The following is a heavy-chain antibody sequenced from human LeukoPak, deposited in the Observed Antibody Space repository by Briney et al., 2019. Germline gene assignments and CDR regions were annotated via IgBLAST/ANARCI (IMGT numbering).Heavy chain of an antibody. CDR3: AKNYGDLGLQTLAYYYYMDV. CDR1: GFTFSSYA. D-gene: IGHD4-17*01. CDR2: LSGSGDDT. Sequence: GGSLRLSCAASGFTFSSYAMSWVRQAPGKGLEWVSGLSGSGDDTDYADSVKGRFTISRDNSKNTVYLQMNSLRAEDTAVYYCAKNYGDLGLQTLAYYYYMDVWGKGTTVTVSS. J-gene: IGHJ6*03. V-gene: IGHV3-23*01.